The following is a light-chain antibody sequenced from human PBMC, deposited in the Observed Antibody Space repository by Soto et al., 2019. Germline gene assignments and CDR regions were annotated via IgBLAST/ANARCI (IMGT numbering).Light chain of an antibody. J-gene: IGKJ2*01. CDR2: GAS. Sequence: EIVMTQSPATLSVSPGGIATLSCRASQSVSNNFAWYQLKPGQAPRLLIYGASTRASGIPARFSGSGSGTEFTLIISSLQSEDFAVDFCQQYNDWPPRYTFGQGTKLE. V-gene: IGKV3-15*01. CDR3: QQYNDWPPRYT. CDR1: QSVSNN.